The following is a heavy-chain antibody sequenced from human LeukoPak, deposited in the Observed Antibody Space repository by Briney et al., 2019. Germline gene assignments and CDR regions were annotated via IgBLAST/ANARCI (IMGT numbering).Heavy chain of an antibody. CDR1: GDIFTDYW. CDR2: IYPGDSDT. J-gene: IGHJ4*02. V-gene: IGHV5-51*01. D-gene: IGHD6-13*01. Sequence: GESLKISCKSSGDIFTDYWIAWVRQLPGKGLEYMGIIYPGDSDTRYTPSFRGQVTISADKSIRTAYLQWSSLKASDTAIYYCARREGTAYSSSWYPFDLWGQGTMVTVSS. CDR3: ARREGTAYSSSWYPFDL.